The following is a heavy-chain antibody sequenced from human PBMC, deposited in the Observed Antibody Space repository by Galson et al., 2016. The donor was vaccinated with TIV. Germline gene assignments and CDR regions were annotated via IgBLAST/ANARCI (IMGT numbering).Heavy chain of an antibody. CDR3: VRERRHCGNECFLRYYFGMDV. CDR1: GLVVSDNF. CDR2: ISDTDYT. J-gene: IGHJ6*02. V-gene: IGHV3-66*03. D-gene: IGHD2-21*01. Sequence: SLRLSCAASGLVVSDNFMTWVRQAPGKGLEWVSLISDTDYTQYAASVRSRFTISRDKSTNIVYLHMDRLRVEDTAVYYCVRERRHCGNECFLRYYFGMDVWGQGTTVTVSS.